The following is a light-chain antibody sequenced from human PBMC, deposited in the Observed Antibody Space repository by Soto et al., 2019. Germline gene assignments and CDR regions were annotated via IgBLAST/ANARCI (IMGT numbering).Light chain of an antibody. CDR1: QNIYNY. CDR2: AAS. V-gene: IGKV1-39*01. J-gene: IGKJ5*01. Sequence: DIQITHSPSSLSASVGDRVTVTCRTSQNIYNYLNWYQQKPGKAPKLLIYAASSVQSGVPLRFSGTGSGTDFTLTISSLQPEDFATYYCEQTYSTPVTLGQGTRLEIK. CDR3: EQTYSTPVT.